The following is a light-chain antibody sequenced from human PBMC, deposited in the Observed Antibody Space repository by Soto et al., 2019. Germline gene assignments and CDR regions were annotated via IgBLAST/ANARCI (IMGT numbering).Light chain of an antibody. V-gene: IGLV1-44*01. CDR1: SSNIGTNP. J-gene: IGLJ2*01. CDR2: SDN. Sequence: QSVLTQPPSASGTPGQRVTIFCSGSSSNIGTNPVIWYQQLPGAAPKLLIYSDNQRPSGVPDRFSGSNSGTSATLAISGLKSEDEADYYCDAWDVNLVVFCGGTQLNVL. CDR3: DAWDVNLVV.